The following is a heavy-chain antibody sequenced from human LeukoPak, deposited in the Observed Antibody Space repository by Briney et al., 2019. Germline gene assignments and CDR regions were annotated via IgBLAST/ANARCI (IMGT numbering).Heavy chain of an antibody. CDR1: GGSISSGSYC. D-gene: IGHD3-22*01. Sequence: PSQTLSLTCTVSGGSISSGSYCWSWIRQPAGKGLEWIGRIYTSGSTNYNPSLKSRVTISVDTSKNQFSLKLSSVTAADTAVYYCAAGEYYYDSSGYPPMDVWGKGTTVTVSS. V-gene: IGHV4-61*02. CDR3: AAGEYYYDSSGYPPMDV. J-gene: IGHJ6*04. CDR2: IYTSGST.